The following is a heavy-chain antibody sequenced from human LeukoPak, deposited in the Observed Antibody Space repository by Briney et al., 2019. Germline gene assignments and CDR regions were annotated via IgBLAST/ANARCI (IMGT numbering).Heavy chain of an antibody. CDR1: GGTFSSYA. CDR3: ARDPQFSGYWVMNYFDY. D-gene: IGHD3-22*01. Sequence: ASVKVSCKASGGTFSSYAISWVRQAPGQGLEWMGRIIPILGIANYAQKFQGRVTITADKSTSTAYMELSSLRSEDTAVYYCARDPQFSGYWVMNYFDYWGQGTLVTVSS. V-gene: IGHV1-69*04. CDR2: IIPILGIA. J-gene: IGHJ4*02.